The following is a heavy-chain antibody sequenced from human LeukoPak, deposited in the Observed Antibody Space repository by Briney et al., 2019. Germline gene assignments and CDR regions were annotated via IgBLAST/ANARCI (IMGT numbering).Heavy chain of an antibody. Sequence: GGSLRLSCAASGFTFSSYSMQWVRQAPGKGLEWVAVISYDGSNKYYADSVKGRFIVSRDNSKNTLYLQINSLRAEDTAMFHCARDGYNFAFDYWGQGTLVTVSS. D-gene: IGHD5-24*01. CDR1: GFTFSSYS. J-gene: IGHJ4*02. CDR2: ISYDGSNK. CDR3: ARDGYNFAFDY. V-gene: IGHV3-30-3*01.